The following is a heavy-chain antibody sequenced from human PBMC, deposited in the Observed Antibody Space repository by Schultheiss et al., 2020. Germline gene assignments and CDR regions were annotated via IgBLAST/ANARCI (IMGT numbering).Heavy chain of an antibody. CDR2: INHSGST. J-gene: IGHJ4*02. D-gene: IGHD5-24*01. CDR1: GGSFSGYY. CDR3: ARGADAYKTRY. Sequence: SQTLSLTCAVYGGSFSGYYWSWIRQPPGKGLEWIGEINHSGSTNYNPSLKSRVTISVDTSKNQFSLKLSSVTAADTAVYYCARGADAYKTRYWGQGTLVTVSS. V-gene: IGHV4-34*01.